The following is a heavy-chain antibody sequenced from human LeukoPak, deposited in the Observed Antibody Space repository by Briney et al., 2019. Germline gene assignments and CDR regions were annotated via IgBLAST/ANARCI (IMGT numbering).Heavy chain of an antibody. CDR2: IKSKTDGGTT. V-gene: IGHV3-15*01. CDR1: GFTFSNAW. Sequence: PGGSLRLSCAASGFTFSNAWMSWVRQATGKGLEWVGRIKSKTDGGTTDYAAPVKGRFTISRDDSKNTLYLQMNSLKTEDTAVYYCTTLKDIVVVVAATPDYYYYMDVWGKGTTVTVSS. CDR3: TTLKDIVVVVAATPDYYYYMDV. J-gene: IGHJ6*03. D-gene: IGHD2-15*01.